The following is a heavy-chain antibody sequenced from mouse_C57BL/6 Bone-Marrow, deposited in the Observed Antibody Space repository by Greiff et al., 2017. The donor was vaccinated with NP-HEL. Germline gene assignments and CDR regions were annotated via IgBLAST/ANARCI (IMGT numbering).Heavy chain of an antibody. V-gene: IGHV1-15*01. CDR3: TRGDYYGPYYFDY. CDR1: GYTFTDYE. D-gene: IGHD1-1*01. CDR2: IDPETGGT. Sequence: VQGVESGAELVRPGASVTLSCKASGYTFTDYEMHWVKQTPVHGLEWIGAIDPETGGTAYNQKFKGKAILTADKSSSTAYMELRSLTSEDSAVYYCTRGDYYGPYYFDYWGQGTTLTVSS. J-gene: IGHJ2*01.